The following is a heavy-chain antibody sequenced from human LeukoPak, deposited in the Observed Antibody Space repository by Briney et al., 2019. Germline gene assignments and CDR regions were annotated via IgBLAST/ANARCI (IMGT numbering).Heavy chain of an antibody. J-gene: IGHJ4*02. V-gene: IGHV3-23*01. Sequence: TGGSLRLSCAASGFTFSSYAMSWVRQAPGKGLEWVSAISGSGGSTYYADSVKGRFTISRDNSKNTVYLEMNSLRAEDTAVYYCTKRTGVTELHFDHWGQGTLVTVSS. CDR2: ISGSGGST. D-gene: IGHD1-7*01. CDR1: GFTFSSYA. CDR3: TKRTGVTELHFDH.